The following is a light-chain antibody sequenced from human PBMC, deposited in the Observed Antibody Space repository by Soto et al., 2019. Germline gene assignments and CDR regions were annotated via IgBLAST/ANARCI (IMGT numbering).Light chain of an antibody. CDR2: GAS. CDR3: QQYGNSPLT. J-gene: IGKJ4*01. Sequence: EIVLTQSPGTLSLSPGERATLSCRASQSVSGSFLAWYQQKPGQAPRLLIYGASSRATGIQDRFSGSGSGTDFTLTISRLEPEDFAVYYCQQYGNSPLTFGGGTAVEIK. V-gene: IGKV3-20*01. CDR1: QSVSGSF.